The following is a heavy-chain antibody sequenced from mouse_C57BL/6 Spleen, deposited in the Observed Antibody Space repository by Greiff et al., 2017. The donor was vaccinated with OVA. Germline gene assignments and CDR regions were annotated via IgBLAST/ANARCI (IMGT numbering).Heavy chain of an antibody. CDR2: ISAGGSYT. V-gene: IGHV5-4*01. CDR1: GFTFSSYA. J-gene: IGHJ2*01. Sequence: EVQRVESGGGLVKPGGSLKLSCAASGFTFSSYAMSWVRQTPEKRLEWVATISAGGSYTYYPDNVKGRFTISRDNAKNNLYLQMSHLKSEDTAMYYCAREGAVYYFDYWGQGTTLTVSS. CDR3: AREGAVYYFDY.